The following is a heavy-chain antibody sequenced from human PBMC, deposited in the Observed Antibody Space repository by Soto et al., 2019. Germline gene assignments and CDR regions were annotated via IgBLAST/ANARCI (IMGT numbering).Heavy chain of an antibody. Sequence: QVQLVESGGGVVQPGRSLRLSCAASEFTFSNYGRHWVRQAPGKGLGWVAVILNDGSNRYHADSVKDRFTISRDNSKNTLYLQMNSLRAEDTAVYYCARDDEYSGNGMDVWGQGTTVTVS. CDR2: ILNDGSNR. D-gene: IGHD3-10*01. CDR3: ARDDEYSGNGMDV. V-gene: IGHV3-33*01. CDR1: EFTFSNYG. J-gene: IGHJ6*02.